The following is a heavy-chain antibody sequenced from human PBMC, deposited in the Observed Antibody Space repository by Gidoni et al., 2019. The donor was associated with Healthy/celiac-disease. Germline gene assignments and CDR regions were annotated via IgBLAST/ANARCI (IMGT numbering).Heavy chain of an antibody. J-gene: IGHJ4*02. CDR2: ISSSSSYI. D-gene: IGHD3-3*01. Sequence: EVQLVESGGGMVKPGGSLRLSCAASGFTFSSYSMNWVRQAPGKGLEWVSSISSSSSYIYYADSVKGRFTISRDNAKNSLYLQMNSLRAEDTAVYYCASKLSTIFGVVTSVPGDYWGQGTLVTVSS. CDR1: GFTFSSYS. V-gene: IGHV3-21*01. CDR3: ASKLSTIFGVVTSVPGDY.